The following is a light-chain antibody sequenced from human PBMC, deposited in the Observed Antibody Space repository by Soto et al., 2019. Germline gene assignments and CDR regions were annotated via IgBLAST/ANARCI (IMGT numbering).Light chain of an antibody. CDR3: LQYSSYPFT. V-gene: IGKV1-5*03. Sequence: DIQMTQSPSTLSASVGDRVTFTCRASQSITNYLAWYQQKPGKAPEIVMYKASSLEGGVPSRFSGGGSGTEFTLTISSMQPDDIATYYCLQYSSYPFTFGRGTKVDIK. CDR2: KAS. CDR1: QSITNY. J-gene: IGKJ4*01.